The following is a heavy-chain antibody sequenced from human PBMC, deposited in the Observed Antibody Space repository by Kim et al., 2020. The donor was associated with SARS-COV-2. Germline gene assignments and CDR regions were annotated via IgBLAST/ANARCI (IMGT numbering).Heavy chain of an antibody. CDR2: IYYSGST. V-gene: IGHV4-59*01. CDR3: AREEAAAGPISWYFDL. CDR1: GGSISSYY. D-gene: IGHD6-13*01. J-gene: IGHJ2*01. Sequence: SETLSLTCTVSGGSISSYYWSWIRQPPGKGLEWIGYIYYSGSTNYNPSLKSRVTISVDTSKNQFSLKLSSVTAADTAVYYCAREEAAAGPISWYFDLWGRGTLVTVSS.